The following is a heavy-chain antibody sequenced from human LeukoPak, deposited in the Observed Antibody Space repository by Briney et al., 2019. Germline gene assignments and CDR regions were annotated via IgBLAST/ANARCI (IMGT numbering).Heavy chain of an antibody. V-gene: IGHV1-69*05. Sequence: GASVKVSCKASGGTFSSYAISWVRQAPGQGLEWMGGIIPIFGTANYAQKFQGRVTITTDESTSTAYTELSSLRSEDTAVYYCARGRVPAAILQSPYYYYMDVWGKGTTVTVSS. J-gene: IGHJ6*03. CDR2: IIPIFGTA. D-gene: IGHD2-2*02. CDR3: ARGRVPAAILQSPYYYYMDV. CDR1: GGTFSSYA.